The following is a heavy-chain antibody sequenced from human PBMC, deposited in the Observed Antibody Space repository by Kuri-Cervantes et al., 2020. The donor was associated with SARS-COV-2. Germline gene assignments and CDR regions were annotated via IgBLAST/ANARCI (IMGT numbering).Heavy chain of an antibody. CDR1: GHTFTSYG. CDR3: ARTGWASGVGPLSYYYYYMDV. Sequence: ASVKVSCKASGHTFTSYGISWVRQAPGQGLEWMGWISAYNGNTNYAQKLQGRVTMTTDTSTSTAYMELSSLRSEDTAVYYCARTGWASGVGPLSYYYYYMDVWGKGTTVTVSS. J-gene: IGHJ6*03. D-gene: IGHD3-9*01. V-gene: IGHV1-18*01. CDR2: ISAYNGNT.